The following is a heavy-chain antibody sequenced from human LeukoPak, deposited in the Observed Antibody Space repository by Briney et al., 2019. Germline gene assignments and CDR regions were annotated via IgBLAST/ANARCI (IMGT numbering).Heavy chain of an antibody. D-gene: IGHD3-3*01. V-gene: IGHV4-30-2*01. Sequence: SQTLSLTCTVSAGSISSGDYYWSWIRQPPGKGLEWIGYIYHSGSTNYNPSLKSRVTISVDTSKNQFSLKLSSVTAADTAVYYCARTRFLEWFPVDYWGQGTLVTVSS. CDR3: ARTRFLEWFPVDY. CDR1: AGSISSGDYY. J-gene: IGHJ4*02. CDR2: IYHSGST.